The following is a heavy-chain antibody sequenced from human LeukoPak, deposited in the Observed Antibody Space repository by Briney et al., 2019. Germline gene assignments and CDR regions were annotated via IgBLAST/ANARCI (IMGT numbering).Heavy chain of an antibody. CDR3: ARHGGYYYGSGSYHWFDP. Sequence: SETLSLTRTVSGGSISSYYWSWIRQPPGKGLEWIGYIYYSGGTNYNPSLKSRVTISVDTSKNQFSLKLSSVTAADTAVYYCARHGGYYYGSGSYHWFDPWGQGTLVTVSS. D-gene: IGHD3-10*01. CDR1: GGSISSYY. J-gene: IGHJ5*02. V-gene: IGHV4-59*08. CDR2: IYYSGGT.